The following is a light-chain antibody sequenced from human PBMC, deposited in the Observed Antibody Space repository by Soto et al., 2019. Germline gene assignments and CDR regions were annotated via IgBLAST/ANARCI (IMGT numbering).Light chain of an antibody. CDR1: QSVSSSY. Sequence: EIVLTQSPDTLSLSPGERATLSCRASQSVSSSYLAWYQQKPGQAPRLLIYGASSRATGIPDRFSGSGSGTDFTLTISRLEPEDFAVYYCQQNGSSPSWTFGQGTKVEIK. J-gene: IGKJ1*01. V-gene: IGKV3-20*01. CDR2: GAS. CDR3: QQNGSSPSWT.